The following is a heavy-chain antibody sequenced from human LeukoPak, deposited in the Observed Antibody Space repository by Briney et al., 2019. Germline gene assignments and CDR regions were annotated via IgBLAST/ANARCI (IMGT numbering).Heavy chain of an antibody. CDR2: IKQDGSEK. CDR1: GFTFSSYW. V-gene: IGHV3-7*01. J-gene: IGHJ6*02. D-gene: IGHD1-26*01. CDR3: ARSAGATKYYYYYGMDV. Sequence: GRSLRLSCAASGFTFSSYWMSWVRQAPGKGLEWVANIKQDGSEKYYVDSVKGRFTISRDNAKNSLYLQMNSLRAEDTAVYYCARSAGATKYYYYYGMDVWGQGTTVTVSS.